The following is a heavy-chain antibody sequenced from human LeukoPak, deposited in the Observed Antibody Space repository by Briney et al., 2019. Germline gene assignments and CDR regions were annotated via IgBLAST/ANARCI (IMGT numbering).Heavy chain of an antibody. CDR2: IKQDGSEK. D-gene: IGHD2-2*01. CDR1: GFTFSSYW. Sequence: GGSLRLSCAASGFTFSSYWMSWVRQAPGKGLEWVANIKQDGSEKYYVDSVKGRFTISRDNAKNSLYLQMNSLRAEDTAVYYCARPEEEYCSSTSCYRFDYWGQGTLVTVSS. V-gene: IGHV3-7*01. CDR3: ARPEEEYCSSTSCYRFDY. J-gene: IGHJ4*02.